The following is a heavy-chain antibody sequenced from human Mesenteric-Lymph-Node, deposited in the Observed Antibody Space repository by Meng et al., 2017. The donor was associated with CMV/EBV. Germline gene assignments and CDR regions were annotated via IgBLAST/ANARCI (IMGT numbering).Heavy chain of an antibody. CDR2: IYYSGST. J-gene: IGHJ6*02. V-gene: IGHV4-61*01. CDR3: ARERRDHYYHYGMDV. D-gene: IGHD3-10*01. Sequence: SETLSLTCTVSGGSVSSGSYYWSWIRQPPGKGLEWIGYIYYSGSTNYNPSLKSRVTMTVDTSKNQFSLRLRSVTAADTAVYYCARERRDHYYHYGMDVWGQGTTVTVSS. CDR1: GGSVSSGSYY.